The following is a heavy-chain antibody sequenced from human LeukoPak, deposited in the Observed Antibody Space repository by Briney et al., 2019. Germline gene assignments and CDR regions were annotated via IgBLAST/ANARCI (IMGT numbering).Heavy chain of an antibody. J-gene: IGHJ4*02. CDR2: INTDAGNP. D-gene: IGHD2/OR15-2a*01. CDR3: ARRGVEYTIDY. Sequence: ASVKVSCKASGYSFRNYALNWVRQAPGQGLEWMGWINTDAGNPTYAQGFTGRFVFSLDTSVSTAYLQISALEAEGTAVYYCARRGVEYTIDYWGQGTLVTVSS. V-gene: IGHV7-4-1*02. CDR1: GYSFRNYA.